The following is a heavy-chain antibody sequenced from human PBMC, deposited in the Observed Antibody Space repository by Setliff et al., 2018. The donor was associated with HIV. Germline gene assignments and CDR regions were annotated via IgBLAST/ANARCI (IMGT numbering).Heavy chain of an antibody. CDR2: ISPYNGDT. D-gene: IGHD3-16*01. CDR3: ARGGDYMDV. J-gene: IGHJ6*03. CDR1: GYRFNTYG. V-gene: IGHV1-18*01. Sequence: ASVKVSCKASGYRFNTYGISWVRQAPGQGLEWMGWISPYNGDTRFAQSLQGRATLTTDTSTYTAYMELRSLRSDDTAVYYCARGGDYMDVWGKGTTVTVSS.